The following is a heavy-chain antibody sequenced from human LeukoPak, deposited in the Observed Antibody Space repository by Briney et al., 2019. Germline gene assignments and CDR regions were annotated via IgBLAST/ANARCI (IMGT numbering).Heavy chain of an antibody. CDR3: AKGRGVYSRVVATALDY. J-gene: IGHJ4*02. D-gene: IGHD5-12*01. Sequence: PGGSLRLSCAASGFTFSSYGMHWVRQAPGKGLEWVAFIRYDGSNKYYADSVKGRFTISRDNSKNTLYLQTNSLRAEDTAVYYCAKGRGVYSRVVATALDYWGQGTLVTVSS. V-gene: IGHV3-30*02. CDR1: GFTFSSYG. CDR2: IRYDGSNK.